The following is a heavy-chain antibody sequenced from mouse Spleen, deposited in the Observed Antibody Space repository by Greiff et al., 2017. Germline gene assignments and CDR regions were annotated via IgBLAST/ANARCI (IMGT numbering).Heavy chain of an antibody. D-gene: IGHD2-5*01. CDR1: GYTFTSYW. CDR3: TYSNRAWFAY. CDR2: IYPGRGST. Sequence: VQLQQSGAELVKPGASVKMSCKASGYTFTSYWITWVKQRPGQGLEWIGDIYPGRGSTNYNEKFKSKATLTVDTSSSTAYMQLSSLTSEDSAVYYCTYSNRAWFAYWGQGTLVTVSA. V-gene: IGHV1-55*01. J-gene: IGHJ3*01.